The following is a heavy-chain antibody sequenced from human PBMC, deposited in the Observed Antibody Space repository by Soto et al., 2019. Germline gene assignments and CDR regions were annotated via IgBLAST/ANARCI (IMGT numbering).Heavy chain of an antibody. CDR3: ARDRQYGAGFIDV. CDR2: ISSDGSDK. V-gene: IGHV3-30*09. Sequence: QVPLVESGGGVVQPGRSLRLSCAASGFTFSSYAMHWVRQAPGKGLEWVAVISSDGSDKYYADSVKGRFAISRDNSKNTLYVQLNRMRAEDTALYYCARDRQYGAGFIDVWGQGTTVTVSS. CDR1: GFTFSSYA. J-gene: IGHJ6*02. D-gene: IGHD3-10*01.